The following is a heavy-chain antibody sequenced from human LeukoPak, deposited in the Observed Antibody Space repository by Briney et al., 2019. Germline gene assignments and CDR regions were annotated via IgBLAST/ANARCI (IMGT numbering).Heavy chain of an antibody. CDR1: GGSFSGYY. CDR3: ARLRGRSDY. J-gene: IGHJ4*02. D-gene: IGHD2-15*01. CDR2: INHSGST. V-gene: IGHV4-34*01. Sequence: SETLSLTCAVYGGSFSGYYWSWIRQPPGKGLEWIGEINHSGSTNYNPSLKSRVTISVDTSKNQFSLKLSSVTAADTAVYYCARLRGRSDYWGQGTLVTVSS.